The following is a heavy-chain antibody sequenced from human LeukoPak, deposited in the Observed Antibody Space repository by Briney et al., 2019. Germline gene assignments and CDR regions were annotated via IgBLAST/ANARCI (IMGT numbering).Heavy chain of an antibody. CDR1: GGSISSYY. CDR2: IYYSGST. V-gene: IGHV4-59*12. J-gene: IGHJ4*02. CDR3: ARVGYCGGVCGGFDY. D-gene: IGHD2-21*01. Sequence: SETLSLTCTVSGGSISSYYWSWIWHPPGEGLEWIGYIYYSGSTNYNPSLKSRVTISVDTSRNSFSLELSSVTAADTAVYYCARVGYCGGVCGGFDYWGQGILATISS.